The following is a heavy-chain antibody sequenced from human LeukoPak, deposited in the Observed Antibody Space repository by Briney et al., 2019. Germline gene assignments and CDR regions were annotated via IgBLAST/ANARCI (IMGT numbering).Heavy chain of an antibody. Sequence: GSVKVSCKASGYTFTCYYIHWVRQAPGQGLEWMGWINPNSGGTNSAQKFQGRVTMTRDTSISTAYMELSGLRSDDTAVYYCATDGRVDFWGQGTLVTVSS. CDR2: INPNSGGT. CDR3: ATDGRVDF. J-gene: IGHJ4*02. CDR1: GYTFTCYY. V-gene: IGHV1-2*02.